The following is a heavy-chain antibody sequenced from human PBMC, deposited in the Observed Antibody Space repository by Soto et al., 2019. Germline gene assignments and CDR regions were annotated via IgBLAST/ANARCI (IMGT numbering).Heavy chain of an antibody. D-gene: IGHD2-8*01. V-gene: IGHV1-3*01. J-gene: IGHJ3*01. CDR2: ITVGNAYT. CDR3: ARVGMRAFDF. CDR1: GYIFTGYA. Sequence: QVQLVQSGAEVKKPGASVKVSCKASGYIFTGYAIHWVRQAPGQRLEWMGWITVGNAYTKYSQRLQGRVTITRDTSASKVYMELSSLRSEDTAVYYCARVGMRAFDFWGQGTMVSVSS.